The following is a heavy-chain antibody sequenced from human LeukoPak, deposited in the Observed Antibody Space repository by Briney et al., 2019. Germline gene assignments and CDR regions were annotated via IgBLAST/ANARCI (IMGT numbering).Heavy chain of an antibody. V-gene: IGHV3-23*01. Sequence: GGSLRLSCAASGFTFSSHAMSWVRQAPGKGLEWVSSISGSGGSTYYAESVKGRFTISRDNSKDTLSLQMNSLRGADGGVYYCAKDIPVPGTSRMFDYWGQGTLVSVSS. CDR3: AKDIPVPGTSRMFDY. CDR2: ISGSGGST. CDR1: GFTFSSHA. J-gene: IGHJ4*02. D-gene: IGHD6-19*01.